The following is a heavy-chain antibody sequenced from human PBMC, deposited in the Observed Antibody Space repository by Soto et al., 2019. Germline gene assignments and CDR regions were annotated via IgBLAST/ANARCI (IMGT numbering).Heavy chain of an antibody. CDR1: GFTFKNYG. Sequence: PGGSLRLSCAASGFTFKNYGMHWVRQAPGKGLEWVAVISYDGSNKYYADSVKGRFTISRDNSKNTLYLQMNSLRAEDTAVYYCAKDSFYCSGGSCYSDALDYWGQGTLVTVSS. V-gene: IGHV3-30*18. D-gene: IGHD2-15*01. J-gene: IGHJ4*02. CDR2: ISYDGSNK. CDR3: AKDSFYCSGGSCYSDALDY.